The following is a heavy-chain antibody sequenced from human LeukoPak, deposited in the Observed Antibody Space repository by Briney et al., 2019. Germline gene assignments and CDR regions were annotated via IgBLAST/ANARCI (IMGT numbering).Heavy chain of an antibody. Sequence: PGGSPRLSCAASGFTFSSYEMNWVRQAPGKGLEWVSYISSSGSTIYYADSVKGRFTISRDNAKNSLYLQMNSLRAEDTAVYYCAREGPRERKGGPFDYWGQGTLVTVSS. CDR1: GFTFSSYE. CDR3: AREGPRERKGGPFDY. CDR2: ISSSGSTI. V-gene: IGHV3-48*03. J-gene: IGHJ4*02. D-gene: IGHD1-26*01.